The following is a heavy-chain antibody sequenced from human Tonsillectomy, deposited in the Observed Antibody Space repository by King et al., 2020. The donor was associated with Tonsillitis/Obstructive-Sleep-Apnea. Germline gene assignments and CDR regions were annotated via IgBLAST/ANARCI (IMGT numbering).Heavy chain of an antibody. CDR1: GYTFTGYY. V-gene: IGHV1-2*06. D-gene: IGHD6-13*01. CDR3: ARDPAYSHSWTGGWFDP. Sequence: QLVQSGAEVKKPGASVTVSCKTSGYTFTGYYMHWVRQAPGQGLEWMGRINPNSGDTNYAQKFQGRVTMTRDTSISTAYMALSRLKSDDTAMYYCARDPAYSHSWTGGWFDPWGQGTLVTVSS. J-gene: IGHJ5*02. CDR2: INPNSGDT.